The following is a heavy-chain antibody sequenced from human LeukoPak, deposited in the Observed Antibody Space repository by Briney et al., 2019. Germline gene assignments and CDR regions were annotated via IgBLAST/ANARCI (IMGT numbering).Heavy chain of an antibody. CDR2: INHSGST. D-gene: IGHD3-9*01. CDR3: ARETGTFDY. Sequence: SETLSLTCAVYGGSFSGYYWSWIRQPPGKGLEWIEEINHSGSTNYNPSLKSRVTISVDTSKNQFSLKLSSVTAADTAVYYCARETGTFDYWGQGTLVTVSS. V-gene: IGHV4-34*01. J-gene: IGHJ4*02. CDR1: GGSFSGYY.